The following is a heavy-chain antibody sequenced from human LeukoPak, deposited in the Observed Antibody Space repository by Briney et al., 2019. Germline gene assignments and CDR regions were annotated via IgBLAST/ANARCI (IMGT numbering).Heavy chain of an antibody. CDR1: GFTFSSYD. CDR3: AKDRYGGNSNAFDI. J-gene: IGHJ3*02. Sequence: PGGSLRLSCAASGFTFSSYDMHWVRQAPGKGLEWVAFIRYDGNNKYYADSVKGRFTISRDNSKNTLYLQMNSLRAEDTAVYYCAKDRYGGNSNAFDIWGQGTMVTVSS. V-gene: IGHV3-30*02. CDR2: IRYDGNNK. D-gene: IGHD4-23*01.